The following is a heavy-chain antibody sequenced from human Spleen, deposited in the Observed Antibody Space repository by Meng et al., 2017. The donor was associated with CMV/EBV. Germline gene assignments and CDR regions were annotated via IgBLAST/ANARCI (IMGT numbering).Heavy chain of an antibody. D-gene: IGHD5-24*01. V-gene: IGHV1-69*04. CDR1: GGTFSSYT. CDR3: ARDGGEMATIVDY. J-gene: IGHJ4*02. CDR2: IIPILGIA. Sequence: CKAAGGTFSSYTISWVRQAPGQGLEWMGRIIPILGIATYAQKYQGRVTITADKSTSTAYMELSSLRSEDTAVYYCARDGGEMATIVDYWGQGTLVTVSS.